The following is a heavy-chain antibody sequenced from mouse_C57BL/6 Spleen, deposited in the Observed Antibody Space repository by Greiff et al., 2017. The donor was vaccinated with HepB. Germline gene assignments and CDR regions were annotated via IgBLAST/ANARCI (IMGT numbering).Heavy chain of an antibody. CDR3: AFMVTPSYWYFDV. CDR1: GYTFTSYW. J-gene: IGHJ1*03. Sequence: QVHVKQSGAELVKPGASVKMSCKASGYTFTSYWITWVKQRPGQGLEWIGDIYPGSGSTNYNEKFKSKATLTVDTSSSTAYMQLSSLTSEDSAVYYCAFMVTPSYWYFDVWGTGTTVTVSS. D-gene: IGHD2-1*01. V-gene: IGHV1-55*01. CDR2: IYPGSGST.